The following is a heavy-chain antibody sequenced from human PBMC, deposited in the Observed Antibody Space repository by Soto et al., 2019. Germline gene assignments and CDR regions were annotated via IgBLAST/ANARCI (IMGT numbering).Heavy chain of an antibody. CDR2: INPATGAA. CDR3: ARGWGVGVAGSAAFDM. Sequence: QLHLVQSGAVVKKPGASVTVSCSASGYPVTAYYMHWVRQAPGRGLEWMVGINPATGAAKYTQTFQGRVTMTRDTSTSTVFMELSGLTSEDTAVFYCARGWGVGVAGSAAFDMWGQGTLVTVSS. J-gene: IGHJ3*02. CDR1: GYPVTAYY. D-gene: IGHD3-3*01. V-gene: IGHV1-2*02.